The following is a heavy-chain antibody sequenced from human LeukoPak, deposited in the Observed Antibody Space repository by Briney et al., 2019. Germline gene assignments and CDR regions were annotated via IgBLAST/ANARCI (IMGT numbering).Heavy chain of an antibody. CDR2: IHHSGGT. CDR1: DGSFTDYN. D-gene: IGHD3-22*01. J-gene: IGHJ4*02. V-gene: IGHV4-34*01. CDR3: VRNGYNSGGYYFWSDC. Sequence: SETLSLTCADYDGSFTDYNWSWIRQSPGKGLEGIAEIHHSGGTNYSPTLKSRVTLSVDTSNNQLYLTLRSVTAADTAVYYCVRNGYNSGGYYFWSDCRGQGTLVSVSS.